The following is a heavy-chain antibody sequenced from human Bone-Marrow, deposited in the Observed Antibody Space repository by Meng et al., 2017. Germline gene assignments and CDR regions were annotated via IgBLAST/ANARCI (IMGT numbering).Heavy chain of an antibody. Sequence: GESLKISCAASGFTFDDYGMSWVRQAPGKGLEWVSGINWNGGSTGYADSVKGRFTISRDNAKNSLYLQMNSLRAEDTAVYYCAKGSYIDSYEVRDWGQGTLVTVSS. CDR2: INWNGGST. CDR1: GFTFDDYG. D-gene: IGHD3-10*01. CDR3: AKGSYIDSYEVRD. J-gene: IGHJ4*02. V-gene: IGHV3-20*04.